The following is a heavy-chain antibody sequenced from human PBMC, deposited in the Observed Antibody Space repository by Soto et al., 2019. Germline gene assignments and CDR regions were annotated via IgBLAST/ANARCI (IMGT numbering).Heavy chain of an antibody. CDR2: IKFDAREK. CDR1: GFTFGSYW. D-gene: IGHD1-1*01. V-gene: IGHV3-7*01. Sequence: GGSLRLSCAASGFTFGSYWMSWVRQAPGKGLEWLATIKFDAREKKYVDSVKGRFTMSRDNAKNSLYLQLDSLRAEDTAVYYCARDLERVWYYYYGMDVWGQGTTVTVSS. CDR3: ARDLERVWYYYYGMDV. J-gene: IGHJ6*02.